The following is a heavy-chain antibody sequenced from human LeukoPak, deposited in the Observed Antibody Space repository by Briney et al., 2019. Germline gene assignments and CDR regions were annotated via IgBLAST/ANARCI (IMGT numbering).Heavy chain of an antibody. J-gene: IGHJ4*02. CDR1: GASISSYY. CDR3: ARSGYYFPFDY. V-gene: IGHV4-59*01. Sequence: PSETLSLICTVSGASISSYYWSWIRQPPGKGLEWIGDIYYSGSIKYNPSLKSRVTMSVDTSKNQSSLKLSSVTAADTAVYYCARSGYYFPFDYWGQGTLVTVSS. CDR2: IYYSGSI. D-gene: IGHD3-22*01.